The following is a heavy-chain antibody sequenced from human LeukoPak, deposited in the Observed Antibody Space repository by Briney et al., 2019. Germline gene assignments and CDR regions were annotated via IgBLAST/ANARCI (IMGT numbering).Heavy chain of an antibody. J-gene: IGHJ4*02. Sequence: GGSLRLSCTASGFTFGDYAMSWVRQAPGEGLEWVGFIRSKAYGGTTEYAASVKGRFTISRGDSKSIAYLQMNSLKTEDTAVYYCTRDMGLLTYYYGSGSYYWGQGTLVTVSS. V-gene: IGHV3-49*04. D-gene: IGHD3-10*01. CDR1: GFTFGDYA. CDR3: TRDMGLLTYYYGSGSYY. CDR2: IRSKAYGGTT.